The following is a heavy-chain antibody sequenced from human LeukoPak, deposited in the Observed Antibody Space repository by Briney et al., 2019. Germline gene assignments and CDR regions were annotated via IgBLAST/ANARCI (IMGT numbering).Heavy chain of an antibody. D-gene: IGHD3-22*01. CDR1: GGSISSYY. CDR3: ATFRPYDSSGPTPFDI. CDR2: IYYSGST. Sequence: PSETLSLNCSVSGGSISSYYWGWIRQPPGKGLEWIGYIYYSGSTNYNPSLKSRVTISLDTSKNQFSLKLTSVTAADTAVYYCATFRPYDSSGPTPFDIWGQGTMVTVSS. V-gene: IGHV4-59*01. J-gene: IGHJ3*02.